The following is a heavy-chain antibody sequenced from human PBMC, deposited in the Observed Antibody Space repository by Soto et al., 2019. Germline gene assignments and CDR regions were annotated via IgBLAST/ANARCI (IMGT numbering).Heavy chain of an antibody. CDR2: IYTSGST. J-gene: IGHJ4*02. D-gene: IGHD6-13*01. CDR1: GGSISSYY. V-gene: IGHV4-4*07. CDR3: ARGSGQQLAYYFDY. Sequence: PSETLSLTCTVSGGSISSYYWSWIRQPAGKGLEWIGRIYTSGSTNYNPSLKSRVTMSVDTSKNQFSLKLSSVTAADTAVYYCARGSGQQLAYYFDYWGQGTLVTVSS.